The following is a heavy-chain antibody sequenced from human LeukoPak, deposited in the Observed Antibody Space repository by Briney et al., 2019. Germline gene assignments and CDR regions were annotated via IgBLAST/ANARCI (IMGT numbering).Heavy chain of an antibody. CDR1: GYTFTSYG. CDR3: ASSGENYYDSSGYYYFNY. J-gene: IGHJ4*02. D-gene: IGHD3-22*01. Sequence: ASVKVSCKASGYTFTSYGISWVRQAPGQGLEWMGWISAYNGNTHYAQKLQGRVTMTTDTSTSTAYMELRSLRSDDTAVYYCASSGENYYDSSGYYYFNYWDQGTLVTVSS. V-gene: IGHV1-18*01. CDR2: ISAYNGNT.